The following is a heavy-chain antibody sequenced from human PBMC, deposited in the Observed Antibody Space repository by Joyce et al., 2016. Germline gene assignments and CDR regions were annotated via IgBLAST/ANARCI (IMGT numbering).Heavy chain of an antibody. CDR3: ARLRHASGSYHFDY. Sequence: DVQLVQSGAEVKKPGESLKISCKASGFTFTTYWIAWVRQMPGKGLEWMGIIYPGDSDTRYSPSFQGQVTFSADKSSTTAYLQWSSLKASDTAIYYCARLRHASGSYHFDYWGQGTLVTVSS. CDR2: IYPGDSDT. V-gene: IGHV5-51*01. CDR1: GFTFTTYW. J-gene: IGHJ4*02. D-gene: IGHD3-10*01.